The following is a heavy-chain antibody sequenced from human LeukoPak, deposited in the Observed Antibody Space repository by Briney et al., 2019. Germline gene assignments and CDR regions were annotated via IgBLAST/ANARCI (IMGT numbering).Heavy chain of an antibody. D-gene: IGHD3-16*02. CDR1: GFTFSSYG. CDR3: AKVWDDYVWGSYRYTLSLDY. V-gene: IGHV3-23*01. J-gene: IGHJ4*02. Sequence: PGGTLRLSCAASGFTFSSYGMSWVRQAPGKGLEWVSAISGSGGSTYYADSVKGRFTISRDNSKNTLYLQMNSLRAEDTAVYYCAKVWDDYVWGSYRYTLSLDYWGQGTLVTVSS. CDR2: ISGSGGST.